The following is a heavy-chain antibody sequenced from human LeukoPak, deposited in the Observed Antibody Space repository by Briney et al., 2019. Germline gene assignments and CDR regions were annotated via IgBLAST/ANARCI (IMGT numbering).Heavy chain of an antibody. J-gene: IGHJ4*02. V-gene: IGHV3-30*18. D-gene: IGHD3-3*01. CDR3: VKRGSDGGPYFFDY. CDR1: GFTFSTYG. Sequence: GRSLRLSCAASGFTFSTYGMHWVRQAPGKGLEWVAVASYDGSNKYYADSVKGRFTISRDNPKNMLYLEMNSLSGEDTAVYYCVKRGSDGGPYFFDYWGQGTLVTVSS. CDR2: ASYDGSNK.